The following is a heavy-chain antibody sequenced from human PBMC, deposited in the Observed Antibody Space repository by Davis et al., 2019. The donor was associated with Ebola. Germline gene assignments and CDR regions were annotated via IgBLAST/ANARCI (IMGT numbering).Heavy chain of an antibody. V-gene: IGHV1-46*01. J-gene: IGHJ4*02. D-gene: IGHD2-15*01. CDR1: GYTFTSYY. CDR2: INLSGGST. Sequence: ASVKVSCKASGYTFTSYYMHWVRQAPGQGLEWMGIINLSGGSTSYAQKFQGRVTMTRDTSTSTVYMELSSLRSDDTAVYYCARDCSGGSCYYTYYFDCWGQGTLVTVSS. CDR3: ARDCSGGSCYYTYYFDC.